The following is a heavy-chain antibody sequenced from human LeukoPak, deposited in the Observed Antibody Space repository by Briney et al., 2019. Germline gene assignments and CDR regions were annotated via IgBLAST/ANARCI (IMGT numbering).Heavy chain of an antibody. J-gene: IGHJ4*02. Sequence: ASVKVSYKASGYTFTSYGISWVRQAPGQGLEWMGWISAYNGNTNYAQKLQGRVTMTTDTSTSTAYMELSRLRSDDTAVYYCARDFNYDFWSGYYLWGQGTLVTVSS. V-gene: IGHV1-18*01. D-gene: IGHD3-3*01. CDR2: ISAYNGNT. CDR3: ARDFNYDFWSGYYL. CDR1: GYTFTSYG.